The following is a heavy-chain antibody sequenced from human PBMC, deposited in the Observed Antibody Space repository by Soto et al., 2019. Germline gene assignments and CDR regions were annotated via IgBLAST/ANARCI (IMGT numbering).Heavy chain of an antibody. J-gene: IGHJ5*02. CDR3: ARETYYDILTGYSNQNNWFDP. V-gene: IGHV1-69*08. CDR1: GGTFSSYT. CDR2: IIPILGIA. D-gene: IGHD3-9*01. Sequence: QVQLVQSGAEVKQPGSSVKVSCKASGGTFSSYTISWVRQAPGQGLEWMGRIIPILGIANYAQKFQGRVTITADKSKSTAYMELSSLRSEDTAVYYCARETYYDILTGYSNQNNWFDPWGQGTLVTVSS.